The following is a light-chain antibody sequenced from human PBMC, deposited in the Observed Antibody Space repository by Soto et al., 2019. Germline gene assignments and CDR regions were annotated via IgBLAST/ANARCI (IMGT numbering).Light chain of an antibody. CDR1: QGVSNY. CDR2: DAS. J-gene: IGKJ3*01. Sequence: ENVLTQSPATLSLSPGERATLSCRASQGVSNYLAWYQQKPGQGPRLLIYDASNRATGIPARFSGSGSGTDFTLTISSLEPEDFAVYYCLQCNNWPWTFGPGTKVDIK. V-gene: IGKV3-11*01. CDR3: LQCNNWPWT.